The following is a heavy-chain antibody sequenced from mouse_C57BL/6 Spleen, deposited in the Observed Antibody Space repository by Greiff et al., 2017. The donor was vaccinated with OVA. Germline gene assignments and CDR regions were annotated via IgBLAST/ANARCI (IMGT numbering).Heavy chain of an antibody. CDR2: IRNKANGYTT. D-gene: IGHD2-5*01. J-gene: IGHJ1*03. V-gene: IGHV7-3*01. CDR3: ARFYSNYGYFDV. Sequence: EVKLMESGGGLVQPGGSQSLSCAASGFTFTDYYMSWVRQPPGKALEWLGFIRNKANGYTTEYSASVKGRFTISSDNSQSILYLQMNALRAEDSATYYCARFYSNYGYFDVWGTGTTVTVSS. CDR1: GFTFTDYY.